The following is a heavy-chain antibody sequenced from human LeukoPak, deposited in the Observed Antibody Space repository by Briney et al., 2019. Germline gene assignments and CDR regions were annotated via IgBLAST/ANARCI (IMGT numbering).Heavy chain of an antibody. D-gene: IGHD3-16*01. Sequence: GGSLRLSRAASGFTFSSYWMNWARQAPGKGLEWVASINHNGNVNYYVDSVKGRFTISRDNAKNSLYLQMSNLRAEDTAVYFCARGGGLDVWGQGATVAVSS. CDR1: GFTFSSYW. CDR2: INHNGNVN. J-gene: IGHJ6*02. V-gene: IGHV3-7*03. CDR3: ARGGGLDV.